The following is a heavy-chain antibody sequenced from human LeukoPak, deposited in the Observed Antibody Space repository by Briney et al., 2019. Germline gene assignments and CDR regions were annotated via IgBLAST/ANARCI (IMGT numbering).Heavy chain of an antibody. CDR2: IYSGGST. J-gene: IGHJ4*02. CDR3: ARLGYCSGGSCSEDY. CDR1: GFTVSSNY. D-gene: IGHD2-15*01. Sequence: PGGSLRLSCAASGFTVSSNYISWVRQAPGKGLEWVSVIYSGGSTYYAESVKGRFTISRDNSKNTLYLQMNSLRAEDTAVYYCARLGYCSGGSCSEDYWGQGTLVTVSS. V-gene: IGHV3-53*01.